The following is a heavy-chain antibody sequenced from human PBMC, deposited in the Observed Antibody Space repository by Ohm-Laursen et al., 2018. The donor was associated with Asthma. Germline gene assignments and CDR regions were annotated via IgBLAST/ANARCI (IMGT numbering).Heavy chain of an antibody. Sequence: SLRLSCSASGFTFSSYSMNWVRQAPGKGLEWVSSISSSSSYIYYADSVKGRFTISRDNAKNSLYLQMNSLRAEDTAVYYCARDLFYGSVRGLFDYWGQGTLVTVSS. CDR3: ARDLFYGSVRGLFDY. CDR2: ISSSSSYI. D-gene: IGHD3-10*01. J-gene: IGHJ4*02. CDR1: GFTFSSYS. V-gene: IGHV3-21*01.